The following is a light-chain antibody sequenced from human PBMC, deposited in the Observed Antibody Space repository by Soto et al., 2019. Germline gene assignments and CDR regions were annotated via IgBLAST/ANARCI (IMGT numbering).Light chain of an antibody. J-gene: IGKJ1*01. Sequence: DIQMTQSPSSLSASVGDRVTIACRARQDISIDLDWLQQKPGNAPKSLIFGASSLQSGVPTKLSGSASGTDFPLTIDSLQPEDFATYYCQQHHSYPPCFGQGTKVEIK. CDR1: QDISID. CDR2: GAS. V-gene: IGKV1-16*02. CDR3: QQHHSYPPC.